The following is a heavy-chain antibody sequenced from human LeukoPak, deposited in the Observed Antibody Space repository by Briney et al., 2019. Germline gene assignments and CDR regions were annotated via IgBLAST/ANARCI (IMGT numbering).Heavy chain of an antibody. D-gene: IGHD6-6*01. CDR2: ISSSGSTI. CDR1: GFTFSSYE. Sequence: PGGSLRLSCAASGFTFSSYEMNWVRKAPGKGLEWVSYISSSGSTIYYADSVKGRFTISRDNAKNSLYLQMNSLRAEDTAVYYCAREDSSSSHYYYYYGMDVWSQGTTVTVSS. V-gene: IGHV3-48*03. CDR3: AREDSSSSHYYYYYGMDV. J-gene: IGHJ6*02.